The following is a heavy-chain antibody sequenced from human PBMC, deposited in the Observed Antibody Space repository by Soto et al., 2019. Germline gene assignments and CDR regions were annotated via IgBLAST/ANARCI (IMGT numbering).Heavy chain of an antibody. CDR2: VDHSGSA. J-gene: IGHJ4*02. V-gene: IGHV4-34*01. D-gene: IGHD2-15*01. Sequence: QEQVQQWGAGLLKPSETLSLTCAVHGDSFSGYYWSWIRQSPGKGLEWIGEVDHSGSANYNPSLTSRVRMSVDTSSPQVSLKLRSVTAADTAVYYCARRIATIVVVFDSWGQGTLVTVSS. CDR3: ARRIATIVVVFDS. CDR1: GDSFSGYY.